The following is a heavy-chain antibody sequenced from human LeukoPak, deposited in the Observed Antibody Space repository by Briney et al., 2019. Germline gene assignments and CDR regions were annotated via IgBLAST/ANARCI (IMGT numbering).Heavy chain of an antibody. CDR1: GYTFTGYY. J-gene: IGHJ1*01. Sequence: ASVKVSCKASGYTFTGYYMHWVRQAPGQGLEWMGIINPSGGSTSYAQKFQGRVTMTRDMSTSTVYMELSSLRSEDTAVYYCANLYGGKGRGYFQHWGQGTLVTVSS. CDR3: ANLYGGKGRGYFQH. D-gene: IGHD4-23*01. CDR2: INPSGGST. V-gene: IGHV1-46*01.